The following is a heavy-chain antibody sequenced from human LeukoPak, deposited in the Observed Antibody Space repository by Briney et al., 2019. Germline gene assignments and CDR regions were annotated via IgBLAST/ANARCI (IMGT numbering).Heavy chain of an antibody. CDR1: GFTFSSYS. Sequence: SGGSLRLSCAASGFTFSSYSMNWVRQAPGKGLEWVSSISSSSSYIYYADSVKGRFTISRDNAKNSLYLQMNSLRAEDTAVYYCARVGYCSSTSCHNFDYWGQGTLVTVSS. CDR3: ARVGYCSSTSCHNFDY. J-gene: IGHJ4*02. CDR2: ISSSSSYI. V-gene: IGHV3-21*01. D-gene: IGHD2-2*01.